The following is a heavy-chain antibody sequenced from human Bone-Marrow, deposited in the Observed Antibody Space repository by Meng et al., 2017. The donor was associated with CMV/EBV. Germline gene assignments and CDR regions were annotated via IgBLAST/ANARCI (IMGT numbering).Heavy chain of an antibody. D-gene: IGHD2-15*01. J-gene: IGHJ6*02. CDR3: AAWEVVAWGNYYYGMDV. CDR1: GFTFSSYG. Sequence: GGSLRLSCAASGFTFSSYGMHWVRQAPGKGLEWVAFIRYDGSNKYYADSVKGRFTISRDDSKSIAYLQMNSLRAEDTAVYYCAAWEVVAWGNYYYGMDVWGQGTTVTVSS. V-gene: IGHV3-30*02. CDR2: IRYDGSNK.